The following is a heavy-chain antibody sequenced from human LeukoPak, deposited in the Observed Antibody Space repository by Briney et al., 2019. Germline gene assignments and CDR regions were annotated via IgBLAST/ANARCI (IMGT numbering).Heavy chain of an antibody. J-gene: IGHJ4*02. V-gene: IGHV3-30*02. CDR1: GFTFSSYG. CDR2: IRYDGSNK. CDR3: AKDRPNYYDSSGYFDY. D-gene: IGHD3-22*01. Sequence: GGSLRLSCAASGFTFSSYGMHWVRQAPGKGLEWVAFIRYDGSNKYYADSVKGRFTISRDNSKNTLYLQMNSLRAEDTAVYYCAKDRPNYYDSSGYFDYWGQGTLVTVSS.